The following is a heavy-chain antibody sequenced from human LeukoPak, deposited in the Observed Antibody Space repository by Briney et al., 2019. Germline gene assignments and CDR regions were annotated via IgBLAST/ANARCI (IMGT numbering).Heavy chain of an antibody. CDR2: ISTSGNTI. J-gene: IGHJ3*02. CDR1: GFTFRTYS. V-gene: IGHV3-48*01. Sequence: PGGSLRLSCAASGFTFRTYSMNWVRQAPGKGLEWVSYISTSGNTIYYADSVKGRFTISRDNAKNSLYLQMNSLRAEDTAVYYCARASYSGFDAFDIWGQGTMVIVSS. D-gene: IGHD5-12*01. CDR3: ARASYSGFDAFDI.